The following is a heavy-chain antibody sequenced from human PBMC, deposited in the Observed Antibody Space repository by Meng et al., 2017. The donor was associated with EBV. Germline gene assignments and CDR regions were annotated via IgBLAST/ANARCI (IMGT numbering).Heavy chain of an antibody. Sequence: QITLKASGPTLVKPPPTPTLTCTFSGSSLSTRGVGVGWIRQPPGKALEWLALIYWDDDKRYSPSLKSRLTITKDTSKNQVVLTMTNMDPVDAATYYCAHIIAARPFDYWGQGTLVTVSS. V-gene: IGHV2-5*02. CDR1: GSSLSTRGVG. CDR2: IYWDDDK. J-gene: IGHJ4*02. D-gene: IGHD6-6*01. CDR3: AHIIAARPFDY.